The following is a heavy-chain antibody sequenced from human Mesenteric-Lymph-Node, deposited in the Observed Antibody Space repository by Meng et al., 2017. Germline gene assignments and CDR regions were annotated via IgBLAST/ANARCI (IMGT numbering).Heavy chain of an antibody. CDR1: ADSITSGTYA. V-gene: IGHV4-61*09. CDR3: ARVSEYDSGAFDI. J-gene: IGHJ3*02. D-gene: IGHD3-22*01. CDR2: IYTSGST. Sequence: SETLSLTCTVSADSITSGTYAWSWIRQPAGEGLEWIGHIYTSGSTNYNPSLKSRLTISVDMSKNQLSLRLSSVTAADTAVYYCARVSEYDSGAFDIWGRGTMVTVSS.